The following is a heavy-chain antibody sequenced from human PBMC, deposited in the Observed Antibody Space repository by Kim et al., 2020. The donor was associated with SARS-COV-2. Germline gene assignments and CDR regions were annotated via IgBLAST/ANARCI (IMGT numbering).Heavy chain of an antibody. Sequence: GGSLRLSCAASGFTFSSYAMHWVRQAPGKGLEWVAVISYDGSNKYYADSVKGRFTISRDNSKNTLYLQMNSLRAEDTAVYYCARELRYFDSYDAFDIWGQGTMVTVSS. D-gene: IGHD3-9*01. CDR1: GFTFSSYA. CDR3: ARELRYFDSYDAFDI. J-gene: IGHJ3*02. V-gene: IGHV3-30*04. CDR2: ISYDGSNK.